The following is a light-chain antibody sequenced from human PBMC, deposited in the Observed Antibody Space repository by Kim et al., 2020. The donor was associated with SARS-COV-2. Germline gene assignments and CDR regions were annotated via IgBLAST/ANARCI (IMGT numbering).Light chain of an antibody. Sequence: QPALTQPPSVSGSPGQSVTISCTGTSSDVGYYNRVSWYQQFPGTAPKLIISEVSNRPSGVPDRFSGSRSGNTASLTISGLQPEDEADYYCSSSTSTNSYVFGTGTKVPVL. V-gene: IGLV2-18*02. CDR1: SSDVGYYNR. CDR3: SSSTSTNSYV. J-gene: IGLJ1*01. CDR2: EVS.